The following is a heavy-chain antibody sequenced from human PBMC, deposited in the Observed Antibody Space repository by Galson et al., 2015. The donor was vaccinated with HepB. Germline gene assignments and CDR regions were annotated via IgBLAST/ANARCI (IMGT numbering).Heavy chain of an antibody. D-gene: IGHD3-22*01. V-gene: IGHV3-30*02. Sequence: SLRLSCAASGFTFSSYGMHWVRQAPGKGLEWVAFIRYDGSNKYYADSVKGRFTISRDNSKNTLYLQMNSLRAEDTAVYYCAKDRSSSGYYLFYFDYWGQGTLVTVSS. CDR2: IRYDGSNK. CDR1: GFTFSSYG. CDR3: AKDRSSSGYYLFYFDY. J-gene: IGHJ4*02.